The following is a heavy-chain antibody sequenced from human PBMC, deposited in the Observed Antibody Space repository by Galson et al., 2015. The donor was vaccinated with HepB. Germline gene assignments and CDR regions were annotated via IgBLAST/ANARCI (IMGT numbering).Heavy chain of an antibody. CDR1: GGTFSSYA. D-gene: IGHD3-22*01. J-gene: IGHJ6*02. Sequence: SVKVSCKASGGTFSSYAISWVRQAPGQGLEWMGGIIPIFGTANYAQKFQGRVTITADESTSTAYMELSSLRSEDTAVYYCARVLYYYDSSGYYYYYGMDVWGQGTTVTVSS. V-gene: IGHV1-69*13. CDR2: IIPIFGTA. CDR3: ARVLYYYDSSGYYYYYGMDV.